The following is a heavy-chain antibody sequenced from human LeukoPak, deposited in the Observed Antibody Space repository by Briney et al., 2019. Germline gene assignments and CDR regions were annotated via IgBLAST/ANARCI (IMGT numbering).Heavy chain of an antibody. CDR2: IYYSGST. V-gene: IGHV4-61*01. J-gene: IGHJ2*01. D-gene: IGHD3-10*01. CDR3: AREGESRPKGVWYFDL. Sequence: PSETLSLTCTVSGGSISSSSYYWGWIRQPPGKGLEWIGYIYYSGSTNYNPSLKSRVTISVDTSKNQFSLKLSSVTAADTAVYYCAREGESRPKGVWYFDLWGRGTLVTVSS. CDR1: GGSISSSSYY.